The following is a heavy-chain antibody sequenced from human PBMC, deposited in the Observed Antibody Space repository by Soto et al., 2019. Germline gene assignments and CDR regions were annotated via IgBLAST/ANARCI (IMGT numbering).Heavy chain of an antibody. V-gene: IGHV3-72*01. Sequence: EVQLVESGGGLVQPGGSLRLSCAASGFSFSDHYMDWVRQAPGKGLEWVGRSRNKANSYSTEYAASVKGRFTIARDDSKNSLYLQLNSLKTEDTAVYYCARVAAPAPRDFEYWGQGTLVTVSS. CDR1: GFSFSDHY. CDR3: ARVAAPAPRDFEY. D-gene: IGHD2-15*01. J-gene: IGHJ4*02. CDR2: SRNKANSYST.